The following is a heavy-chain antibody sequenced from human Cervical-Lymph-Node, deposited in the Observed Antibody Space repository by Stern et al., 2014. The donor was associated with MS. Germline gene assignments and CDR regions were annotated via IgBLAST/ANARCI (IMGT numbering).Heavy chain of an antibody. V-gene: IGHV1-69*01. CDR3: ARGAYCGGDCYWGWFDS. J-gene: IGHJ5*01. CDR2: SSPVGGGA. D-gene: IGHD2-21*02. CDR1: GDTFSDHS. Sequence: MQLVESGAEVKRPGSSVTGSCKASGDTFSDHSISWGRRAPGQGLEGGGGSSPVGGGADDEQMRQGRVTITAEENKKTADMEQSSLRSEDTSIYYCARGAYCGGDCYWGWFDSWGQGTLVTVSS.